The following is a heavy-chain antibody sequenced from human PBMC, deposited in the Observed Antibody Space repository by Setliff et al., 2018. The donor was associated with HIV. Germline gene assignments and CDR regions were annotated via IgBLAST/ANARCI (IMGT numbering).Heavy chain of an antibody. Sequence: ASVKVSCKASGYTLTNYGISWVRQAPGEGLEWMGWISPYSGKKKYAQNVEDRVTMTTDASTSTAYMDVRSLKSNDTAVYYCGRGRGSEGYYYMDVWGKGTTVTVSS. CDR3: GRGRGSEGYYYMDV. CDR2: ISPYSGKK. J-gene: IGHJ6*03. CDR1: GYTLTNYG. D-gene: IGHD3-10*01. V-gene: IGHV1-18*01.